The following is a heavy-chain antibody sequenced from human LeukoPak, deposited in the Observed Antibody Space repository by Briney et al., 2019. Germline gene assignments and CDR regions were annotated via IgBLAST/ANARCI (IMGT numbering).Heavy chain of an antibody. CDR1: GYTFTSYG. CDR2: ISAYNGNT. Sequence: ASVKVSCKASGYTFTSYGISWVRQAPGQGLEWMGWISAYNGNTNYAQKLQGRVTMTTDTSTSTAYMELSSLRSEDTAMYYCARLNGDDSTGYYFDYWGQGTLVTVSS. CDR3: ARLNGDDSTGYYFDY. V-gene: IGHV1-18*01. D-gene: IGHD3-22*01. J-gene: IGHJ4*02.